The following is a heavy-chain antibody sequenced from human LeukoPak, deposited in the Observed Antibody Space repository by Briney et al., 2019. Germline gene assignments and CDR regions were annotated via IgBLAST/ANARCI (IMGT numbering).Heavy chain of an antibody. J-gene: IGHJ6*02. Sequence: GGSLTLSCAASGFTFSSYAMIWVRHAPGKALEWVSAIGGSGCSTYYADSVKRRFTISRDNSKNTLYLQMNSLRAEDTAVYYCANSRYYYDSSGYNYYYYGMDVWGQGTTVTVSS. CDR1: GFTFSSYA. CDR2: IGGSGCST. D-gene: IGHD3-22*01. V-gene: IGHV3-23*01. CDR3: ANSRYYYDSSGYNYYYYGMDV.